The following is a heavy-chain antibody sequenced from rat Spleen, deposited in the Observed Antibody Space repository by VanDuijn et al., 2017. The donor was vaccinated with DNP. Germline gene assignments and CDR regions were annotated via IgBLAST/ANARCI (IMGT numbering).Heavy chain of an antibody. D-gene: IGHD1-12*03. J-gene: IGHJ3*01. CDR2: ISYSGST. CDR3: ADGYYDGYRFAY. CDR1: GSSITSNY. Sequence: EVQLQESGSGLVKPSQSLSLTCSVTGSSITSNYWGWIRKFPGNKMEYIGHISYSGSTNYNPSLKSRISIPRDTSKNHFFLHVNSVTTEDTATYYCADGYYDGYRFAYWGQGTLVTVSS. V-gene: IGHV3-1*01.